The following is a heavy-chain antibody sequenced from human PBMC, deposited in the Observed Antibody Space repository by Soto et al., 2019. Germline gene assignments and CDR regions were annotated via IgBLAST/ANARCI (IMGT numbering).Heavy chain of an antibody. J-gene: IGHJ4*02. CDR2: ISAYNGNT. CDR3: ARDGYYDSSGYRSDFDY. CDR1: GYTFTSYG. V-gene: IGHV1-18*01. D-gene: IGHD3-22*01. Sequence: QVQLVQSGAEVKKPGASVKVSCKASGYTFTSYGISWVRQAPGQGLEWMGWISAYNGNTNYAQKLQGRVTMTTDTSTSTAYMELSSLRSDDTAVYYCARDGYYDSSGYRSDFDYWGQGTLVTVSS.